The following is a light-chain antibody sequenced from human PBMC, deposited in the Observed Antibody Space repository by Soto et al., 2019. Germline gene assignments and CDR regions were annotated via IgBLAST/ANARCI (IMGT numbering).Light chain of an antibody. CDR1: QSINNY. Sequence: DIQMTRSPSSLSASVGDRVTLTCRASQSINNYLNWFQQKPGKAPTLLIYAATTLQRGVPSTFSGSGSGTHFTLTISSLQPDDFATYWCQQTFSTPWTFGQGTKVDIK. J-gene: IGKJ1*01. V-gene: IGKV1-39*01. CDR2: AAT. CDR3: QQTFSTPWT.